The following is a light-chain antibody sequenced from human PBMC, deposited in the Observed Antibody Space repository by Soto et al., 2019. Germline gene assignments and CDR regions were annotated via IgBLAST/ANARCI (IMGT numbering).Light chain of an antibody. CDR2: GAS. J-gene: IGKJ1*01. Sequence: EIMLTQSPGTLSLSPWERATLSCRASQSVSNNYLAWYQQKPGQAPRLLIYGASNRATGIPDRFSGSGSGTDFTLTISRLEPEDFAVYYCQQYGSSGTFGQGTKVDI. CDR1: QSVSNNY. CDR3: QQYGSSGT. V-gene: IGKV3-20*01.